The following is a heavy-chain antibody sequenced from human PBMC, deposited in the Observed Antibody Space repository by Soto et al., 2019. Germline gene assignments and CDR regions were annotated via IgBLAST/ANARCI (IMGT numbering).Heavy chain of an antibody. J-gene: IGHJ4*02. CDR2: ISYTVDA. D-gene: IGHD5-18*01. CDR1: AGSLSRYY. Sequence: SETLSLTCSVSAGSLSRYYWGWVRQSPGEGLEWIAHISYTVDASYNPSLKSRVTISLDTSKNQIALRLMSVTAADTAVYYCVGSLMSRAMESFDYWGQGTLVTVSS. V-gene: IGHV4-59*01. CDR3: VGSLMSRAMESFDY.